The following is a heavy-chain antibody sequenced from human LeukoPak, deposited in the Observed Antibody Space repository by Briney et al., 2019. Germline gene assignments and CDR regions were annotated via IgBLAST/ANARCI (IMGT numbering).Heavy chain of an antibody. CDR2: INWNGGST. J-gene: IGHJ3*02. CDR3: ARTQTPGVGANDAFDI. Sequence: GGSLRLSCAASGFTFDDYGMSWVRQAPGKGLEWVSGINWNGGSTGYADSVKGRSTISRDNAKNSLYLQMNSLRAEDTALYYCARTQTPGVGANDAFDIWGQGTMVTVSS. D-gene: IGHD1-26*01. V-gene: IGHV3-20*04. CDR1: GFTFDDYG.